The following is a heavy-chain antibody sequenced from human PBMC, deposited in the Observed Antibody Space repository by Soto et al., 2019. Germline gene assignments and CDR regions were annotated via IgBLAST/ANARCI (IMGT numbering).Heavy chain of an antibody. J-gene: IGHJ6*02. D-gene: IGHD3-22*01. CDR1: GYTFTKYG. CDR2: ISTYNGNT. Sequence: QAQLVQSGHEVKKPGASVKVSCKASGYTFTKYGIAWVRQAPGQGLEWMGWISTYNGNTNYAQKFQGRVTMTTDTSTSTAYMEIKSLRSDDTAMYYCARDLMRDYDSCGDPHYYHNGMDVWGQGTTVTVSS. V-gene: IGHV1-18*04. CDR3: ARDLMRDYDSCGDPHYYHNGMDV.